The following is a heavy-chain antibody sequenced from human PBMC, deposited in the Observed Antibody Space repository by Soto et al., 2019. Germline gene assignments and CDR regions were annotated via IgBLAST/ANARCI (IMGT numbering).Heavy chain of an antibody. D-gene: IGHD3-16*01. V-gene: IGHV4-34*02. CDR1: GGSFSGYF. CDR2: IDHSGNI. CDR3: SRGRDAYKMGNY. J-gene: IGHJ4*02. Sequence: QVQLQQWGAGLLKPSETLSLTCAVYGGSFSGYFWSWIRQPPGKGLEWIGEIDHSGNINFNPSLTRRATISVDTSKNQFSLKLNSVTAADTAVYYCSRGRDAYKMGNYWGQGTMVSVSS.